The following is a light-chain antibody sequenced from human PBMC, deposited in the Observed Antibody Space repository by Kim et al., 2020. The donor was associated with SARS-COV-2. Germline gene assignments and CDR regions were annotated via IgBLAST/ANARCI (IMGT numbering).Light chain of an antibody. CDR3: QQYNSYPWT. J-gene: IGKJ1*01. Sequence: AAVEDRVTTTCRASQSINKWLAWYQQKPEKAPKLLIHDASSLESGVSSRICGSGSGTEFTLTISSLQPDDFATYSCQQYNSYPWTFGQGTKVDIK. V-gene: IGKV1-5*01. CDR2: DAS. CDR1: QSINKW.